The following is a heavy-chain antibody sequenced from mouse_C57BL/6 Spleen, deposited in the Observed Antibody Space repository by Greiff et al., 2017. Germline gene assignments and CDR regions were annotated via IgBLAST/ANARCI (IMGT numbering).Heavy chain of an antibody. CDR3: ARSEYYGSSLFDY. CDR2: IYPGDGDT. D-gene: IGHD1-1*01. Sequence: QVQLQQSGAELVKPGASVNISCKASGYAFSSYWMNWVKQRPGKGLEWVGQIYPGDGDTNYNGKFKGKATLTADKSSSTAYMQLSSLTSEDSAVYFCARSEYYGSSLFDYWGQGTTLTVSS. J-gene: IGHJ2*01. V-gene: IGHV1-80*01. CDR1: GYAFSSYW.